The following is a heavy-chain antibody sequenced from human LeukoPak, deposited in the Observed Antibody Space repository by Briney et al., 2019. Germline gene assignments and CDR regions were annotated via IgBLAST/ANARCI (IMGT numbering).Heavy chain of an antibody. V-gene: IGHV3-20*04. CDR1: GFAFDDYG. CDR3: ARDWRSGYSIDN. Sequence: GGSLRLSCAASGFAFDDYGMSWVRLAPGRGLEWVAGITWNPETTAYAETVKGRFTISRDNAKNSPYLQLNSLSAEDTALYYCARDWRSGYSIDNWGQGTLVTVS. D-gene: IGHD5-12*01. CDR2: ITWNPETT. J-gene: IGHJ4*02.